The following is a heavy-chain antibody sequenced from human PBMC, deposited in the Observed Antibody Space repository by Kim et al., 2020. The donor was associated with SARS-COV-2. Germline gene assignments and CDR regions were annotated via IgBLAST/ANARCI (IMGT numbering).Heavy chain of an antibody. CDR1: GYSFTNYL. CDR3: SRRGTSGYFDY. Sequence: GESLKISCKGSGYSFTNYLIGWVRQMPGKGLEWMGVIYPGDSEITYSPSFQGQVTISADKSISTAFLQWSNLKASDTAMYYCSRRGTSGYFDYWGQGTLVTVSS. V-gene: IGHV5-51*01. CDR2: IYPGDSEI. D-gene: IGHD5-12*01. J-gene: IGHJ4*02.